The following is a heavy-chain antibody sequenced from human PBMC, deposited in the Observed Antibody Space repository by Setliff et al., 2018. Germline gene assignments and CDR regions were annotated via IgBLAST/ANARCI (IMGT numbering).Heavy chain of an antibody. Sequence: ASVKVSCKASGYTFTSYGISWVRQAPGQGLEWMGWISAYNGNTNYAQRLQGRVTMTTDTTTSTAYMELRSLRSDDTAVYYCARGGRYDFWSGYTRGAFDIWGQGTMVTVSS. D-gene: IGHD3-3*01. CDR2: ISAYNGNT. CDR3: ARGGRYDFWSGYTRGAFDI. J-gene: IGHJ3*02. V-gene: IGHV1-18*01. CDR1: GYTFTSYG.